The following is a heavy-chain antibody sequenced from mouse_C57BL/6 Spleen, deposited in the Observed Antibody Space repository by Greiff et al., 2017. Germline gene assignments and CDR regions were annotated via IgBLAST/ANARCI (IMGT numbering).Heavy chain of an antibody. J-gene: IGHJ2*01. V-gene: IGHV5-6*01. CDR2: ISSGGSYT. CDR1: GFTFSSYG. Sequence: VQVVESGGDLVKPGGSLKLSCAASGFTFSSYGMSWVRQTPDKRLEWVATISSGGSYTYYPDSVKGRFTISRDNAKNTLYLQMSSLKSEDTAMYYCARHRNGYDCYFDYWGQGTTLTVSS. CDR3: ARHRNGYDCYFDY. D-gene: IGHD2-2*01.